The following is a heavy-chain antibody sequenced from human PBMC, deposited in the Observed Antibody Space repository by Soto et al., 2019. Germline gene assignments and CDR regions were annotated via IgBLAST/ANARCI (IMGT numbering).Heavy chain of an antibody. Sequence: GGSLRLSCAASGFTFSSYSMNWVRHAPGKGLEWVSSISSSSSYIYYADSVKGRFTISRDNAKNSLYLQMNSLRAEDTAVYYCAREYCSGGSCYSGANAFDIWGQGTMVTVSS. D-gene: IGHD2-15*01. CDR1: GFTFSSYS. CDR3: AREYCSGGSCYSGANAFDI. CDR2: ISSSSSYI. J-gene: IGHJ3*02. V-gene: IGHV3-21*01.